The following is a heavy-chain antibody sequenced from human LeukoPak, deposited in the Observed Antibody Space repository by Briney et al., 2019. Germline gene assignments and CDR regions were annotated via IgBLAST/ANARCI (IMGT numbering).Heavy chain of an antibody. Sequence: LRLSCAASGFSFSDCYMSWIRQPPGKGLEWIGYIYYSGSTNYNPSLKSRVTISVDTSKTQFSLKLDSVTAADTAVYYCAGGGDSKKIHFWGQGTLVTVSS. J-gene: IGHJ4*02. V-gene: IGHV4-59*01. CDR3: AGGGDSKKIHF. CDR1: GFSFSDCY. D-gene: IGHD3-10*01. CDR2: IYYSGST.